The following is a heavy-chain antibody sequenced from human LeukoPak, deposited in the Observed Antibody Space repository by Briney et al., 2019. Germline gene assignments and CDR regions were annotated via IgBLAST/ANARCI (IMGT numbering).Heavy chain of an antibody. J-gene: IGHJ6*02. Sequence: SETLSLTCTVSGDSVSSGNYYLSWIRQPPGKGLDWITYMSPSGTTKYNPSLKSRVTISVDTSKNQFSLKLSSVTAADTAVYYCARGRNHYYYYGMDVWGQGTTVTVSS. CDR3: ARGRNHYYYYGMDV. V-gene: IGHV4-61*01. CDR2: MSPSGTT. CDR1: GDSVSSGNYY.